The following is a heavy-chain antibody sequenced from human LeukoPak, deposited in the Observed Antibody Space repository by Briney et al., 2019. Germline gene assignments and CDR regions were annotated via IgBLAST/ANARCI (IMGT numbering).Heavy chain of an antibody. CDR1: GFTFSSYS. CDR3: AKDQYCTSTSCYVGY. D-gene: IGHD2-2*01. CDR2: ISSSSSYI. Sequence: SGGSLRLSCAASGFTFSSYSMNWVRQAPGKGLEWVSSISSSSSYIYYADSVKGRFTISRDNAKNSLYLQMNSLRAEDTAVYYCAKDQYCTSTSCYVGYWGQGTLVTVSS. V-gene: IGHV3-21*01. J-gene: IGHJ4*02.